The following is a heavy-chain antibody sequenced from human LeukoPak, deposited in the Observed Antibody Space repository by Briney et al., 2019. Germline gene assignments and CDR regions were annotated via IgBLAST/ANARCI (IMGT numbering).Heavy chain of an antibody. CDR2: INPNSGGT. CDR3: ARFLSGSHDAFDI. CDR1: GYTFTGYW. J-gene: IGHJ3*02. Sequence: ASVKVSCKASGYTFTGYWHWVRQAPGQRLEWMGRINPNSGGTDYAQNFQGRVTMTRDTSISTAYMERSSLRSDDTAVYYCARFLSGSHDAFDIWGQGTMVTVSS. V-gene: IGHV1-2*06. D-gene: IGHD1-26*01.